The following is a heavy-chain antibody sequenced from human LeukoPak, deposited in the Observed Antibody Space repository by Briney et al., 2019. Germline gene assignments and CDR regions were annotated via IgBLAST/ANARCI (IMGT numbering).Heavy chain of an antibody. Sequence: GGSLRLSCATSGFTFTTFWMHWVRQAPGKGLVWVSRINHDGSNTNYADSVKGRFTISRDNAKNSLYLQMNSLRAEDTAFYYCAREGVVVGRDFDYWGQGTLVTVSS. CDR3: AREGVVVGRDFDY. J-gene: IGHJ4*02. CDR2: INHDGSNT. V-gene: IGHV3-74*01. CDR1: GFTFTTFW. D-gene: IGHD2-15*01.